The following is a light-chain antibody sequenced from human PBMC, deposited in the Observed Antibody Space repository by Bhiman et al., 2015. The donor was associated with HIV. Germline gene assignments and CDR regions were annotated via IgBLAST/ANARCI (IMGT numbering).Light chain of an antibody. CDR1: KLGHKY. V-gene: IGLV3-1*01. J-gene: IGLJ1*01. CDR3: RAWDNSQYV. Sequence: SYELTQPPSVSVSPGQTASITCSGDKLGHKYACWYQQKPDQSPVLVIYQDNKRPSGIPERFSGSNSGNTATLTISGTQAVDEADYYCRAWDNSQYVFGPGTKLTVL. CDR2: QDN.